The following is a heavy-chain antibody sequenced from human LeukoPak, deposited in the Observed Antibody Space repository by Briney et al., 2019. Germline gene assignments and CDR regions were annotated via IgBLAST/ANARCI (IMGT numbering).Heavy chain of an antibody. Sequence: PSETLSLTCTVSGGSISSYYWSWIRQPPGKGVEWIGYIYYSGSTNYNPSLKSRVTISVDTSKNQFSLKLSSVTAADTAVYYCARGGEYYYDSSGYYSLRFVDWGQGTLVTVSS. D-gene: IGHD3-22*01. CDR1: GGSISSYY. CDR2: IYYSGST. J-gene: IGHJ4*02. CDR3: ARGGEYYYDSSGYYSLRFVD. V-gene: IGHV4-59*01.